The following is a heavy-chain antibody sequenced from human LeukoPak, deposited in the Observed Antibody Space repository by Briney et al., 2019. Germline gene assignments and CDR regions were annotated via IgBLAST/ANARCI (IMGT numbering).Heavy chain of an antibody. CDR2: IYSDGINT. V-gene: IGHV3-74*01. CDR3: ARGIYGDPVAFDY. D-gene: IGHD4-17*01. CDR1: GFTFNSFY. J-gene: IGHJ4*02. Sequence: GGSLRLSCTASGFTFNSFYMHWVRQVPGKGLVWVSRIYSDGINTNYADSVKGRFTISRENAKNTVHLQMNSLSVEDTGVYYCARGIYGDPVAFDYWGQGILVTVSS.